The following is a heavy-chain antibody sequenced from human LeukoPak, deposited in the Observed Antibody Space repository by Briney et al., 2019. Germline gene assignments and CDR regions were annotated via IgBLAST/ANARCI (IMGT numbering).Heavy chain of an antibody. V-gene: IGHV3-30*02. D-gene: IGHD6-19*01. J-gene: IGHJ5*02. CDR3: AKPVAGRNWFDP. CDR2: IRYDGSNK. CDR1: GFTFSSYG. Sequence: GGSLRLSCAASGFTFSSYGMHWVCQAPGKGLEWVAFIRYDGSNKYYADSVKGRFTISRDNSKNTLYLQMNSLRAEDTAVYYCAKPVAGRNWFDPWGQGTLVTVSS.